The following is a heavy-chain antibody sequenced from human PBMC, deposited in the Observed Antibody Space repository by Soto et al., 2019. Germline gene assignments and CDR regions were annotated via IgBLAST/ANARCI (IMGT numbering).Heavy chain of an antibody. V-gene: IGHV3-23*01. CDR1: GFTVSSYA. D-gene: IGHD3-9*01. CDR2: ISGSGGST. J-gene: IGHJ6*02. CDR3: ARGPISQSPYYYYGMDV. Sequence: GGSLRLSCAASGFTVSSYAMSWVRQAPGKGLEWVSSISGSGGSTYNADSVKGRFSISRDNAKNTLYLQMNSLRAEDTAVYYCARGPISQSPYYYYGMDVWGQGTTVTVSS.